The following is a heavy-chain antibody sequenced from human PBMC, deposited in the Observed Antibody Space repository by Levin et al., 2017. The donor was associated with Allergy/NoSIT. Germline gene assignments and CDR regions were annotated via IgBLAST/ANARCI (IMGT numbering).Heavy chain of an antibody. CDR2: FYYSGST. J-gene: IGHJ6*02. CDR1: GGSISNYY. D-gene: IGHD4-23*01. V-gene: IGHV4-59*01. CDR3: ARDRDYGGGSYYYGMDV. Sequence: PSETLSLTCTVSGGSISNYYWSWIRQPPGKGLEWVGYFYYSGSTNYNPSLESRVTISVDTSKNQFSLKLSSVTAADTAVYYCARDRDYGGGSYYYGMDVWGQGTTVTVSS.